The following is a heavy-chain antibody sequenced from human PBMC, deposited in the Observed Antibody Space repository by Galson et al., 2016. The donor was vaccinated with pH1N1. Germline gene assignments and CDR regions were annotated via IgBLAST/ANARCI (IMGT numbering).Heavy chain of an antibody. J-gene: IGHJ6*02. D-gene: IGHD3-3*01. CDR1: GGIFASYA. CDR3: ARDRSVYYYYGMDV. V-gene: IGHV1-69*06. Sequence: SVKVSCKASGGIFASYAISWVRKAPGQGLEWMGGINFIFGTASYAQNLQGRVTITADKSTTTAYMELSSLRPEDTAVYYCARDRSVYYYYGMDVWGQGTTVTVSS. CDR2: INFIFGTA.